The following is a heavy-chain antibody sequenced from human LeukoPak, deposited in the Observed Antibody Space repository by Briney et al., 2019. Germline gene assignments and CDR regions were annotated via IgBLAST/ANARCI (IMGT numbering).Heavy chain of an antibody. D-gene: IGHD2-2*03. J-gene: IGHJ4*02. CDR2: ISAYNGNT. V-gene: IGHV1-18*01. CDR3: ATGYCSSTNCRIDY. Sequence: ASVTVSFKASGYTFTSYGISWVGQAPGQGLEGMGWISAYNGNTNYAQKLQGRVTMTTDTSTSTAYMELRSLRSDDTAVYYCATGYCSSTNCRIDYWGQGTLVSVSS. CDR1: GYTFTSYG.